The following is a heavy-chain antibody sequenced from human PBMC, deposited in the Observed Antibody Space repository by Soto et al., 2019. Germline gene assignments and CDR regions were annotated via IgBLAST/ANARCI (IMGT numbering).Heavy chain of an antibody. Sequence: ESGGGVVQPGRSLRLSCAASGLTFSNYAMHWVRQAPGQGLEWVAFISYDGTNRCYPDSVKGRFTISRDNSKNTLYLQMNSRKTEDTAVYYCARESSSTVTTGGGGSAKDYWGQGTLVTVSS. CDR2: ISYDGTNR. CDR1: GLTFSNYA. J-gene: IGHJ4*02. V-gene: IGHV3-30-3*01. CDR3: ARESSSTVTTGGGGSAKDY. D-gene: IGHD4-17*01.